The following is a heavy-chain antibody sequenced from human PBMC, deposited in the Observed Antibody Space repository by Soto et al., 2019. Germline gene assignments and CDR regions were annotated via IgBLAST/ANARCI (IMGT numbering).Heavy chain of an antibody. J-gene: IGHJ6*02. CDR1: GGSFSGYY. Sequence: SETLSLTCAVYGGSFSGYYWSWIRQPPGKGLEWIGEINHSGSTNYNPSLKSRVTISVDTSKNQFSLKLSSVTAADTAVYYCARGVQLALGDYYYYGMDVWGQGTTVTVSS. V-gene: IGHV4-34*01. D-gene: IGHD6-6*01. CDR3: ARGVQLALGDYYYYGMDV. CDR2: INHSGST.